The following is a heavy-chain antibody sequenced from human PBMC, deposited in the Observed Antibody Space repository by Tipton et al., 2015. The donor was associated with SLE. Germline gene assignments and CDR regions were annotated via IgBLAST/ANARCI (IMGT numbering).Heavy chain of an antibody. CDR2: IYYSGST. Sequence: TLSLTCTVSGGSISSHYWSWIRQPPGKGLEWIGYIYYSGSTNYNPSLKSRVTISVDTSKNQFSLKLSSVTAADTAVYYCARADEQLGADYWGQGTLVTVSS. J-gene: IGHJ4*02. CDR1: GGSISSHY. CDR3: ARADEQLGADY. V-gene: IGHV4-59*11. D-gene: IGHD6-6*01.